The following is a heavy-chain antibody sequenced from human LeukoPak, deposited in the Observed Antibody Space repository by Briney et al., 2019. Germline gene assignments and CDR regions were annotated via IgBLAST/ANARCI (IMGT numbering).Heavy chain of an antibody. V-gene: IGHV4-59*01. CDR2: IYYSGST. CDR3: ARGKTLYYYDSSGYNLDY. CDR1: GGSISSYY. J-gene: IGHJ4*02. D-gene: IGHD3-22*01. Sequence: SETLSLTCTVSGGSISSYYWSWIRQPPGKGQEWIGYIYYSGSTNYNPSLKSRVTISVDTSKNQFSLKLSSVTAADTAVYYCARGKTLYYYDSSGYNLDYWGQGTLVTVSS.